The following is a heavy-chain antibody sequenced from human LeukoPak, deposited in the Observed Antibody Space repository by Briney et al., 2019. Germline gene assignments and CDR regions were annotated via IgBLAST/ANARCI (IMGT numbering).Heavy chain of an antibody. V-gene: IGHV3-74*01. CDR1: GFTFSSYW. D-gene: IGHD1-20*01. Sequence: GGSRRLSCAASGFTFSSYWIHWVRQAPGKGLVWVSRINSDGSSTSYADSVKGRLTISRDNAKNTLYLQMSSLRAEDTAVYYCARAPHNWRPNDAFDIWGQGTMVTVSS. CDR3: ARAPHNWRPNDAFDI. CDR2: INSDGSST. J-gene: IGHJ3*02.